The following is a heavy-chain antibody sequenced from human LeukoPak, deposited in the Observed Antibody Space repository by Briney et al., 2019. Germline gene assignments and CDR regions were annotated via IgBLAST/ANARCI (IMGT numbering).Heavy chain of an antibody. CDR3: ARDTGSGSSGYFYFDF. CDR2: IIPIFGTA. J-gene: IGHJ4*02. V-gene: IGHV1-69*05. CDR1: GGTFSSYA. D-gene: IGHD3-22*01. Sequence: SVKVSCKASGGTFSSYAISWVRQAPGQGLEWMGRIIPIFGTANYAQKFQGRVTITTDESTSTAYMELSSLRSEDTAVYYCARDTGSGSSGYFYFDFWGQGTLVSVSS.